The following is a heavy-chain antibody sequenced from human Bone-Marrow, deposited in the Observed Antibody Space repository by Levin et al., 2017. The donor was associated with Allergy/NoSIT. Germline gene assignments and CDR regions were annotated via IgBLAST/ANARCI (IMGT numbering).Heavy chain of an antibody. CDR1: GFTFIDYA. CDR3: ARHKDYGGNGYYYYGMDV. Sequence: GGSLRLSCAASGFTFIDYAIHWIRQAPGRGLEWVSGVSWNSGTIGYADSVKGRFTISRDNAKNSLYLHMNSLRTEDTALYFCARHKDYGGNGYYYYGMDVWGQGTTVTVSS. D-gene: IGHD4-23*01. J-gene: IGHJ6*02. CDR2: VSWNSGTI. V-gene: IGHV3-9*01.